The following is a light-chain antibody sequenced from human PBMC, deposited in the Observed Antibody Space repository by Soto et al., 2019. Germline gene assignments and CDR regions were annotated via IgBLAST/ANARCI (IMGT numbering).Light chain of an antibody. CDR3: QQYGSSPLT. V-gene: IGKV3-20*01. J-gene: IGKJ4*01. CDR2: GAS. Sequence: EIVLTQSPGTLSLSPGERATLSCRASQSVISTYLAWYQQKPGQAPRLLIYGASNRATGITDRFTGSGSGTDFTLTISRLEPEDFSVYYCQQYGSSPLTFGGGTKVEIK. CDR1: QSVISTY.